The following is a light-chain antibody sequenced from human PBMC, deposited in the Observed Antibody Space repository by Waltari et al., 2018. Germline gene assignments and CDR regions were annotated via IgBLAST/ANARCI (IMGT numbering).Light chain of an antibody. V-gene: IGKV3-15*01. CDR3: QQYNKWPPRYS. J-gene: IGKJ2*03. CDR2: AAS. CDR1: QSVSSN. Sequence: EILMTQSPATLSVSPGERATLSCRASQSVSSNLAWYQHKHGQAPRLLFYAASTRATGIPARFSGSGSGTDFTLTISSMQSEDFAVYYCQQYNKWPPRYSFGQGTKLEIK.